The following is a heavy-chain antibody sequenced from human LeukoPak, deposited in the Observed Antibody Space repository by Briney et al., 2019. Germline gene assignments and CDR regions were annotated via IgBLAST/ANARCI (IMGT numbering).Heavy chain of an antibody. Sequence: GGSLRFSCAASGFTFSSYAMSWVRQAPGKGLEWVSAISGSGGSTYYADSVKGRFTISRDNSKNTLYLQMNSLRAEDTAVYYCARGYYDFWSGPPPFDYWGQGTLVTVSS. CDR2: ISGSGGST. CDR1: GFTFSSYA. V-gene: IGHV3-23*01. J-gene: IGHJ4*02. D-gene: IGHD3-3*01. CDR3: ARGYYDFWSGPPPFDY.